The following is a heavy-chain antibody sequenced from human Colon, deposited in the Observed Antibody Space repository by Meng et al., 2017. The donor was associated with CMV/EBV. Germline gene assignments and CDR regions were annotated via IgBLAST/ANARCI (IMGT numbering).Heavy chain of an antibody. D-gene: IGHD3-10*01. CDR2: IYWDDDK. Sequence: HNTVKESGPTLVKPTQTLTLTSTFSGFSLSTIGMGVGWIRQPPGKALEWLVVIYWDDDKRYSPSLKSRLTITKDTSKNQVVLTMTNLDPLDTATYYCAHRPYGSGSYFFDYWGQGTLVTVSS. V-gene: IGHV2-5*02. CDR3: AHRPYGSGSYFFDY. CDR1: GFSLSTIGMG. J-gene: IGHJ4*02.